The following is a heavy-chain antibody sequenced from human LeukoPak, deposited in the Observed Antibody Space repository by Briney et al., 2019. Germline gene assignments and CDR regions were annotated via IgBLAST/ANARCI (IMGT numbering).Heavy chain of an antibody. CDR1: GFTVSSNY. D-gene: IGHD4-23*01. Sequence: GGSLRLSCAASGFTVSSNYMNWSRQAPGKGLEWVSLIYSDDTTLYADSVKGRFTISRDISKNTLYLQMSSLRAEDTAAYYCARRAGGYSHPYDYWGQGVLVTVSS. V-gene: IGHV3-53*01. CDR2: IYSDDTT. CDR3: ARRAGGYSHPYDY. J-gene: IGHJ4*02.